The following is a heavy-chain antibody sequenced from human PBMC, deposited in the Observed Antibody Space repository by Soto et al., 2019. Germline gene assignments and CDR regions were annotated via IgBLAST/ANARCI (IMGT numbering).Heavy chain of an antibody. D-gene: IGHD2-15*01. J-gene: IGHJ4*02. CDR2: ISYSGST. CDR1: GGSMSSYY. V-gene: IGHV4-59*01. CDR3: ARADPDASVGY. Sequence: LSLTCTVSGGSMSSYYWTWLRQSPGRGLEWIGYISYSGSTYYNPSLKSRVTISADTSKNQFSLRMNPMIAADTAVYYCARADPDASVGYWGQGTLVTVSS.